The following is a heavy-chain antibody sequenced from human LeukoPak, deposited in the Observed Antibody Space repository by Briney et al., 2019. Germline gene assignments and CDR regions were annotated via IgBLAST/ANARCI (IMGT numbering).Heavy chain of an antibody. CDR2: IDWDDDK. J-gene: IGHJ6*02. CDR1: GFSLSTSGMC. V-gene: IGHV2-70*01. Sequence: SGPALVKPTQTLTLTCTFSGFSLSTSGMCVSWIRQPPGKALEWLALIDWDDDKYYSTSLRTRLTISKDTSKNRVVLTMTNMDPEDTATYYCARMVRGLVYCYGMDVWGQGTTVTVSS. D-gene: IGHD3-10*01. CDR3: ARMVRGLVYCYGMDV.